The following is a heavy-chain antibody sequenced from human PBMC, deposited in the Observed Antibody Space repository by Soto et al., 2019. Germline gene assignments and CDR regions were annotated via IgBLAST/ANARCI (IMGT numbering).Heavy chain of an antibody. Sequence: PGESLKISCKASGYNFNKYWIGWVRQMPEKGLEWMGIIYPGDSDTRSSPSFQGHVTISADKSINTAYLQWSSLEAADTAMYYCTRRGGSGGYMDYWGQGILVTVSS. D-gene: IGHD2-15*01. CDR3: TRRGGSGGYMDY. J-gene: IGHJ4*02. CDR1: GYNFNKYW. V-gene: IGHV5-51*01. CDR2: IYPGDSDT.